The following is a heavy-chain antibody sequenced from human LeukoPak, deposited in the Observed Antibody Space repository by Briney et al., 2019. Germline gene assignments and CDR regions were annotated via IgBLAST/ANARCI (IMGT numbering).Heavy chain of an antibody. D-gene: IGHD4-11*01. V-gene: IGHV1-2*02. Sequence: GASVKISCKASGYTFRGNYIHWLRQAPGQGLDWMGWIDANNGGTKSAQKFQGRVTMSRDTSISTAYMDLSSLSPDDAAVYYCARDPSSVTLYFFDYWGQGTLVTVSS. CDR2: IDANNGGT. CDR1: GYTFRGNY. CDR3: ARDPSSVTLYFFDY. J-gene: IGHJ4*02.